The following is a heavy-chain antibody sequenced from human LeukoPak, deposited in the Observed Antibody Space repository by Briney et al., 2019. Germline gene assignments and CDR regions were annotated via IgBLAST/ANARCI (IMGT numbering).Heavy chain of an antibody. Sequence: SETLSLTCAVYGGSFSGYYWSWIRQPPGKGLEWIGEINHSGSTNYNPSLKSRVTISVDTSKNQFSLKLSSVTAADTAVYYCATAAKSGGITDYWGQGTLVTVSS. V-gene: IGHV4-34*01. CDR1: GGSFSGYY. CDR3: ATAAKSGGITDY. D-gene: IGHD1-26*01. J-gene: IGHJ4*02. CDR2: INHSGST.